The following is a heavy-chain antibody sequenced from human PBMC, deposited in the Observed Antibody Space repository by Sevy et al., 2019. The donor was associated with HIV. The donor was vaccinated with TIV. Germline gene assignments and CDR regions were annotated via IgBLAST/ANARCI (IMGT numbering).Heavy chain of an antibody. J-gene: IGHJ4*03. D-gene: IGHD5-12*01. CDR1: GFTFSDYW. V-gene: IGHV3-7*01. Sequence: GGSLRLSCEASGFTFSDYWMTWVRQAPGKGLECVASITRDGSGKYYVDSVKGRISITRHNVKNSLFLQMNTLGVDYTAVYYCLRGGGGYWGQETMVTVSS. CDR2: ITRDGSGK. CDR3: LRGGGGY.